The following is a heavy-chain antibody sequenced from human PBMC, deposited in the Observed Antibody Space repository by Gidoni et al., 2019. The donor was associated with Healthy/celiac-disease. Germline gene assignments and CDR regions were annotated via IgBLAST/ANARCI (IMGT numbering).Heavy chain of an antibody. Sequence: QVQLGESGGGVVQPGRSLRRSGAAAGVTVSSYGMHWVRQAPVKGLELVAVISYDGSNKYSADSVKGRFPISRDNSKNTLYLQMNSLRAEDTAVYYCARNQWGVGAAPFDYWGQGTLVTVSS. D-gene: IGHD6-13*01. CDR2: ISYDGSNK. V-gene: IGHV3-30*03. J-gene: IGHJ4*02. CDR1: GVTVSSYG. CDR3: ARNQWGVGAAPFDY.